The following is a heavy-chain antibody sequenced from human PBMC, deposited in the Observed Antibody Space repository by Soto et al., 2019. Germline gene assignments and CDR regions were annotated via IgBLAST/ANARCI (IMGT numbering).Heavy chain of an antibody. CDR3: ARGPDIVVVVDATHFYY. Sequence: ASVKVSCKASGYTFTGYYMHWVRQAPGQGLEWMGWINPKSGGTNYAQKFQGWVTMTRDTSISTAYMELSRLRSDDTAVYYCARGPDIVVVVDATHFYYCGQGTFDTVSA. CDR1: GYTFTGYY. D-gene: IGHD2-15*01. CDR2: INPKSGGT. J-gene: IGHJ4*02. V-gene: IGHV1-2*04.